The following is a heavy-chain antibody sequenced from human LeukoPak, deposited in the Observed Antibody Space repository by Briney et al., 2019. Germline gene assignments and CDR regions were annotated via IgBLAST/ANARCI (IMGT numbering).Heavy chain of an antibody. CDR2: ITGSGGST. Sequence: GGSLRLSRAASGFTFSNYAMNWVRQAPGKGLEWVSGITGSGGSTYYADSVKGRLTISRDNSKNTLYLQMNSLRAEDTAVYFCAKAHYYDSSGYPNDAFDIWGQGTMVTVSS. CDR1: GFTFSNYA. D-gene: IGHD3-22*01. V-gene: IGHV3-23*01. J-gene: IGHJ3*02. CDR3: AKAHYYDSSGYPNDAFDI.